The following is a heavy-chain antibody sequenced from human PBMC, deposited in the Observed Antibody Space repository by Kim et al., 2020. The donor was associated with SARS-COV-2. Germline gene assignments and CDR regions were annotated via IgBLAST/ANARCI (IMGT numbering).Heavy chain of an antibody. D-gene: IGHD6-25*01. CDR3: ARTSAGPPDY. Sequence: GGSLRLSCAASGFTFSTFWMHWVRQVPGKGLVWVSRVNNDGSGTTYADSVKGRFTISRDNAKNTLYLQMNSLRAEDTAVYYCARTSAGPPDYWGQGTLVTVSS. J-gene: IGHJ4*02. CDR1: GFTFSTFW. V-gene: IGHV3-74*01. CDR2: VNNDGSGT.